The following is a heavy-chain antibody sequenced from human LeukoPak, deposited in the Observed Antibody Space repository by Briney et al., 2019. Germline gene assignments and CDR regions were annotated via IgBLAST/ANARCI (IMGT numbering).Heavy chain of an antibody. CDR3: AKARESYSNSWHNGFEH. CDR1: GFTFSSFA. D-gene: IGHD2/OR15-2a*01. V-gene: IGHV3-23*01. CDR2: ISGSGGST. Sequence: GGSLRLSCAASGFTFSSFAMNWVRQAPGEGLEGVSGISGSGGSTHYTDSVKGRFTISRDNSKNTLYLQMNSLRAEDTAVYFCAKARESYSNSWHNGFEHWGLGTLVAVSS. J-gene: IGHJ4*02.